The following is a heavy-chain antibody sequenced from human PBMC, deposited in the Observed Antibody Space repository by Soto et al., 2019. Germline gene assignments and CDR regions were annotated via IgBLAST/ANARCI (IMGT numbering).Heavy chain of an antibody. D-gene: IGHD6-13*01. CDR3: ARDQLIAAAGIYYYYYGMDV. CDR2: ISSSGSTI. J-gene: IGHJ6*02. CDR1: GFTFSDYY. V-gene: IGHV3-11*01. Sequence: SLRLYCAASGFTFSDYYMSWIRQAPGKGLEWVSYISSSGSTIYYADSVKGRFTISRDNAKNSLYLQMNSLRAEDTAVYYCARDQLIAAAGIYYYYYGMDVWGQGTTVTVS.